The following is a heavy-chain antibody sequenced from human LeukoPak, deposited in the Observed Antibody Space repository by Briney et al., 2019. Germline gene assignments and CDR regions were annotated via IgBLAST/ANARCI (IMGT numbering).Heavy chain of an antibody. CDR3: ARTRKGVGATELWFDY. Sequence: GGSPRLSCAASGFTFSDYYMSWIHQAPGKGLEWVSYISSSSSYTNYADSVKGRFTISRDNAKNSLYLQMNSLRAEDTAVYYCARTRKGVGATELWFDYWGQGTLVTVSS. CDR1: GFTFSDYY. D-gene: IGHD1-26*01. J-gene: IGHJ4*02. CDR2: ISSSSSYT. V-gene: IGHV3-11*03.